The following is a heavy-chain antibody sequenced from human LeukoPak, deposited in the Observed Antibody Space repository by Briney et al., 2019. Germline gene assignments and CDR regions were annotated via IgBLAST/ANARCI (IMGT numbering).Heavy chain of an antibody. D-gene: IGHD6-19*01. J-gene: IGHJ4*02. V-gene: IGHV4-38-2*02. Sequence: SETLSLTCTVSGYSISSGYYWGWIRQPPGKGLEWIGEIYHSGRTNYNPSLKSRVTISVDKSKNQFSLNLTSVTAADTAVYYCARKSGWYIGDYWGQGTLVTVSS. CDR2: IYHSGRT. CDR1: GYSISSGYY. CDR3: ARKSGWYIGDY.